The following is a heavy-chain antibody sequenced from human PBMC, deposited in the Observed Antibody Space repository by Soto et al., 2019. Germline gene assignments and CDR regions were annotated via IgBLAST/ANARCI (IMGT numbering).Heavy chain of an antibody. CDR3: VRDLGGAAGNGFDP. CDR1: GYTFTSYG. V-gene: IGHV1-18*01. D-gene: IGHD6-13*01. J-gene: IGHJ5*02. CDR2: ISASNGNT. Sequence: ASVKVSCKASGYTFTSYGISWVRKAPGQGLEWMGWISASNGNTNYAQKLQGRVSMSTDKSTSTAYMELRSLRSDDTAVYYSVRDLGGAAGNGFDPWGQGTLVTVSS.